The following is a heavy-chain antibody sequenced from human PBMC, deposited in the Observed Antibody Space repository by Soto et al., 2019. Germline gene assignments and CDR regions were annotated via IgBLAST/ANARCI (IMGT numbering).Heavy chain of an antibody. J-gene: IGHJ4*02. CDR2: IHYSGIT. CDR1: GGSISTYY. CDR3: ARVVAAVSWVFDY. D-gene: IGHD6-13*01. Sequence: SETLSLTCTVSGGSISTYYWNWIRQPPGKGLEWIGYIHYSGITSYSPSLKSRVTISVDTSRNQFSLNLSSVTAADTAVYYCARVVAAVSWVFDYWGQGTVVTVSS. V-gene: IGHV4-59*01.